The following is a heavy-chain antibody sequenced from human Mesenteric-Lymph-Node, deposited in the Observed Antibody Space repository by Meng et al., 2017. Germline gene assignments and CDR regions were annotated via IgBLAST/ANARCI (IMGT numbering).Heavy chain of an antibody. J-gene: IGHJ3*01. Sequence: GGSLRLSCVASGFTFTTSALHWVRQAPGKGLEWVAVISDDGNNKYYADSVKGRFTISRDISKNTVYLQMSSLRREDTAVYYCARRYSSAWFDAFDVWGQGTMVTVSS. CDR1: GFTFTTSA. CDR3: ARRYSSAWFDAFDV. CDR2: ISDDGNNK. D-gene: IGHD6-19*01. V-gene: IGHV3-30*03.